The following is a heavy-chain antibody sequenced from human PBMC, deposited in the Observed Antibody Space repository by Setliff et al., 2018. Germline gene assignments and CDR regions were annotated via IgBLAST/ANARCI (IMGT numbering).Heavy chain of an antibody. CDR3: AKVGIFGGGYLDL. CDR2: ISGPATDM. D-gene: IGHD3-16*01. Sequence: AGGSLRLSCTASAFPFSIYSMHWVRQAPGKGLEWISSISGPATDMYYADSVKGRFTVSRDNAKNSLSLQMNSLRAEDTAVYYCAKVGIFGGGYLDLWGQGTLVTVS. V-gene: IGHV3-48*01. J-gene: IGHJ5*02. CDR1: AFPFSIYS.